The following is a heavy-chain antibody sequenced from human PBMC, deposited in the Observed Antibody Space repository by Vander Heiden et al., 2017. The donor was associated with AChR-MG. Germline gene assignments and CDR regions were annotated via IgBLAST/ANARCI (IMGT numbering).Heavy chain of an antibody. V-gene: IGHV3-23*01. CDR3: AKGGSGSYTALDY. CDR2: IGGSGGST. Sequence: EVHLLESGGGLVQPGGSLRLSCAAPGFTFSTYASSWVRQDPGKGLEWVSCIGGSGGSTYYADSVKGRFTISRDNSKNTVYLQMNSLRAEDTALYYCAKGGSGSYTALDYWGQGTLVTVSS. CDR1: GFTFSTYA. J-gene: IGHJ4*02. D-gene: IGHD1-26*01.